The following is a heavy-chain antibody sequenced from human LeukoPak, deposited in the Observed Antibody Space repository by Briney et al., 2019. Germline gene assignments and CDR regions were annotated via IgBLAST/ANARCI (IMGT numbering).Heavy chain of an antibody. J-gene: IGHJ4*02. D-gene: IGHD6-19*01. CDR2: ISSDGTST. CDR1: GFTFSTYS. V-gene: IGHV3-64*01. Sequence: GGSLRLSCAASGFTFSTYSMHWVRQGPGKGLESVSAISSDGTSTYYANSVKGRFTISRDNSKYTLYLQMGSLRPEDTAVYYCAREAPPGSFDYWGQGTLVTVSS. CDR3: AREAPPGSFDY.